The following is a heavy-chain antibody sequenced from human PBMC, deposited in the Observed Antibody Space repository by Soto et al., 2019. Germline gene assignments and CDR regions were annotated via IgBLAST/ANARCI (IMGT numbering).Heavy chain of an antibody. D-gene: IGHD3-22*01. Sequence: GGSLRLSCAVSGFTVRANYMSWVRQAPGKGLEWVSVIYSGGTTYYADSVKGRFIISRDISKNTLYLQMNILRAEDTAVYYCARNYYDSGGGFDYWGQGTLVTVSS. V-gene: IGHV3-53*01. CDR2: IYSGGTT. CDR3: ARNYYDSGGGFDY. CDR1: GFTVRANY. J-gene: IGHJ4*02.